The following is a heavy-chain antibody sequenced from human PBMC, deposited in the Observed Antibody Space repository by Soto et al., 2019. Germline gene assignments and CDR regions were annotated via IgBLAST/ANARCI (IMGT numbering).Heavy chain of an antibody. Sequence: PSGTLSLTCTVSGGSISSGDYYWSWIRQPPGKGLEWIGYIYYSGSTYYNPSLKSRVTISVDTSKNQFSLKLSSVTAADTAVHYCARSPGHYYGMDVWGQGTTVTGSS. CDR2: IYYSGST. CDR1: GGSISSGDYY. CDR3: ARSPGHYYGMDV. V-gene: IGHV4-30-4*01. J-gene: IGHJ6*02.